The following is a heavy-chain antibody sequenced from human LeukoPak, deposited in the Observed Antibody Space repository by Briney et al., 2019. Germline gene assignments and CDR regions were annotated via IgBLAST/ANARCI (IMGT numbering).Heavy chain of an antibody. CDR1: GYTFTSYA. Sequence: ASVKVSCKASGYTFTSYAMNWVRQAPGQGLEWMGWINTNTGNPTYAQGFTGRFVFSLDTSVSTAYLQISSLKAEDTAVYYCARSSYYDTSYWFDPWGQGTLVTVSS. D-gene: IGHD3-22*01. CDR3: ARSSYYDTSYWFDP. J-gene: IGHJ5*02. V-gene: IGHV7-4-1*02. CDR2: INTNTGNP.